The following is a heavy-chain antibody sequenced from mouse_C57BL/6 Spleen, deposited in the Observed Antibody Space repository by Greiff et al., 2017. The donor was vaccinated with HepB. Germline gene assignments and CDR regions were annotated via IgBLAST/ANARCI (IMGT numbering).Heavy chain of an antibody. CDR2: INPSNGGT. Sequence: VQLQQSGTELVKPGASVKLSCKASGYTFTSYWMHWVKQRPGQGLEWIGNINPSNGGTNYNEKFKSKATLTVDKSSSTAYMQLSSLTSEDSAVYYCARSANLLLRTSAYWGQGTLVTVSA. CDR3: ARSANLLLRTSAY. J-gene: IGHJ3*01. D-gene: IGHD1-1*01. V-gene: IGHV1-53*01. CDR1: GYTFTSYW.